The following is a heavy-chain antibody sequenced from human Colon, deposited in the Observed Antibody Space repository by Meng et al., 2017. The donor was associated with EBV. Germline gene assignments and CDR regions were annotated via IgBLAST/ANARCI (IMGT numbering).Heavy chain of an antibody. CDR3: ARDRGGLGAFDY. J-gene: IGHJ4*02. V-gene: IGHV4-30-4*01. CDR1: GGSISSGDYY. CDR2: IYYSGST. D-gene: IGHD5-12*01. Sequence: QAQLQESGPGPVKPSQTLSLTCTVSGGSISSGDYYWSWIRQPPGKGLEWIGYIYYSGSTYYNPSLKSRVTISVDTSKNQFSLKLSSVTAADTAVYYCARDRGGLGAFDYWGQGTLVTVSS.